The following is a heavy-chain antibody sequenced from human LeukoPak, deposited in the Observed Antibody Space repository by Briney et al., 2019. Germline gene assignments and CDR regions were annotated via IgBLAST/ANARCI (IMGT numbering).Heavy chain of an antibody. CDR1: GYTLTKLS. Sequence: ASVKVSCKVSGYTLTKLSMHWVRQAPGKGLEWMGGFDPEDGETIYAQKFQGRVTMTEDTSTDTAYMELSSLRSEDTAVYYCATGFVVVVPAAPTSDYWGQGTLVTVSS. D-gene: IGHD2-2*01. CDR3: ATGFVVVVPAAPTSDY. CDR2: FDPEDGET. J-gene: IGHJ4*02. V-gene: IGHV1-24*01.